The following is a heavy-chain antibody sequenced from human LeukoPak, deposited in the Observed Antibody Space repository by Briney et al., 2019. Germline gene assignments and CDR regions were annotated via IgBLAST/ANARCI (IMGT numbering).Heavy chain of an antibody. Sequence: ASVKVSCKASGYTFTSYGISWVRQAPGQGLEWMGWISAYNGNTNYAQKLQGRVTMTTDTSTSTAYMELRSLRSDDTAVYYCARVGRIGVQRVLLWFGGHPRWAFDIWGQGTMVTVSS. V-gene: IGHV1-18*01. J-gene: IGHJ3*02. D-gene: IGHD3-10*01. CDR1: GYTFTSYG. CDR2: ISAYNGNT. CDR3: ARVGRIGVQRVLLWFGGHPRWAFDI.